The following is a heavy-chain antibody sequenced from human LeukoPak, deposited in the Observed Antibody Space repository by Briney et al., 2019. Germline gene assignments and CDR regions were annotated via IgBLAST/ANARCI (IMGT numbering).Heavy chain of an antibody. CDR1: GGSFSGYY. J-gene: IGHJ4*02. D-gene: IGHD2-15*01. Sequence: PSETLSLTCAVYGGSFSGYYWSWIRQPPGNGLEWIGEINHSGSTNYNPSLKSRVTISVDTSKNQFSLKLSSVTAADTAVYYCARGPLVAAFCDYWGQGTLVTVSS. V-gene: IGHV4-34*01. CDR3: ARGPLVAAFCDY. CDR2: INHSGST.